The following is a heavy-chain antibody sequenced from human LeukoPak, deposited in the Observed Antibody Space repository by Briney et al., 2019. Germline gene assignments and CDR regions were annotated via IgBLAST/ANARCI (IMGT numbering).Heavy chain of an antibody. J-gene: IGHJ5*02. D-gene: IGHD3-22*01. CDR2: MNPNSGNT. V-gene: IGHV1-8*01. Sequence: ASVKVSCKASGYTFTSYDINWVRQATGQGLEWMRWMNPNSGNTGYAQKFQGRVTMTRNTSISTAYMELSSLRSEDTAVYSCARVQGYYDSSGYPFFWFDPWGQRTLVTVSS. CDR1: GYTFTSYD. CDR3: ARVQGYYDSSGYPFFWFDP.